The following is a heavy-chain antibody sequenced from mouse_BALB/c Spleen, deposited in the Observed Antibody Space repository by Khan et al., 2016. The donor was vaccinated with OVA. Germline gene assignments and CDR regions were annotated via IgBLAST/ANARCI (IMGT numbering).Heavy chain of an antibody. Sequence: EVELVESGPGLVKPSQSLSLTCTVSGYSITSDYAWDWIRQFPGNKLEWMGYISYGGSTCYNPSLKSRISITRDKSKNQFFLQLNSVTTEDTTTDYFARKNYYGDAMDYWGQGTSVTVSS. D-gene: IGHD1-2*01. V-gene: IGHV3-2*02. CDR2: ISYGGST. CDR1: GYSITSDYA. CDR3: ARKNYYGDAMDY. J-gene: IGHJ4*01.